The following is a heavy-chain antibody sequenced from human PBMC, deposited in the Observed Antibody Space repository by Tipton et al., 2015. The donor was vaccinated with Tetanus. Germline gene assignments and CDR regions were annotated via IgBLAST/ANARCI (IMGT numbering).Heavy chain of an antibody. Sequence: SLRLSCAASGFIFSTYSMNWVRQAPGKGLEWVSSISSGSTYIYYADSVKGRFTISRDNAKNSLYLLMDSLRAEDTAGYYCARDQIVEQATRDHDYGVDVWGQGTTVTVSS. V-gene: IGHV3-21*01. CDR1: GFIFSTYS. CDR3: ARDQIVEQATRDHDYGVDV. D-gene: IGHD3-22*01. J-gene: IGHJ6*02. CDR2: ISSGSTYI.